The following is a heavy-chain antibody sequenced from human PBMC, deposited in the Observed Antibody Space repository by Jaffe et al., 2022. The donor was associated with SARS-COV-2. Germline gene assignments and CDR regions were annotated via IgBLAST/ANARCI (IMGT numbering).Heavy chain of an antibody. J-gene: IGHJ3*02. V-gene: IGHV3-48*01. Sequence: EVQLVESGGGLVQPGGSLRLSCEASGFIFSDYSMNWVRQAPGRGLEWISHISATSNTIYHADSVRGRFTTSRDNAKKSLYLQLSSLRAEDTAVYYCAARFGSGTSGFAFNMWGQGTMVTVSS. CDR1: GFIFSDYS. D-gene: IGHD3-10*01. CDR3: AARFGSGTSGFAFNM. CDR2: ISATSNTI.